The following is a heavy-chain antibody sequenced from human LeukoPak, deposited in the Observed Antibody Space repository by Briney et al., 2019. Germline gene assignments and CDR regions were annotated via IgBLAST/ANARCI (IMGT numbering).Heavy chain of an antibody. CDR3: ARELSPVVKYYFEY. CDR1: GFTFSSYG. D-gene: IGHD3-22*01. Sequence: GGSLRLSCAASGFTFSSYGIHWVRQAPGKGLEWVAVVWYDGSNKYYADSVKGRFTISRDNSKNTLYLQMNSLRAEDTALYYCARELSPVVKYYFEYWGQGTLVTVSP. V-gene: IGHV3-33*01. J-gene: IGHJ4*02. CDR2: VWYDGSNK.